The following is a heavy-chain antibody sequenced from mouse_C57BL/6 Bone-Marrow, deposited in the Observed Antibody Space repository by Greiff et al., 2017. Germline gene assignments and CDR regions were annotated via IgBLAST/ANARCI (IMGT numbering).Heavy chain of an antibody. CDR2: IDPSDSYT. Sequence: QVQLQQPGAELVRPGTSVKLSCKASGYTFTSYWMHWVKPRPGQGLEWIGVIDPSDSYTNYNQKFKGKATLTVDTSSSTAYMQLSSLTSEDSAVYYCARKEEYYYGSSYNYAMDYWGQGTSVTVSS. J-gene: IGHJ4*01. V-gene: IGHV1-59*01. CDR3: ARKEEYYYGSSYNYAMDY. D-gene: IGHD1-1*01. CDR1: GYTFTSYW.